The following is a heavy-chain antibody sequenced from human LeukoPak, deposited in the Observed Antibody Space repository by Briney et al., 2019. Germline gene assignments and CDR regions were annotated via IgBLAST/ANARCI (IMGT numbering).Heavy chain of an antibody. V-gene: IGHV3-15*01. CDR1: GFTFNNAW. D-gene: IGHD7-27*01. CDR3: TTLNWG. CDR2: IKNKTDGGTT. J-gene: IGHJ4*02. Sequence: PGGSLRLSCAASGFTFNNAWMSWVRQAPGKGLEWVGRIKNKTDGGTTYAAPVKGRFTISRDDSKDTLYLQMNSLKTEDTAVYYCTTLNWGWGQGTLVTVSS.